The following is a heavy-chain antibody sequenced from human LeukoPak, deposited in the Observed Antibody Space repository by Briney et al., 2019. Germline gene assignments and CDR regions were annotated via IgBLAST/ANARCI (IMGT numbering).Heavy chain of an antibody. CDR3: ANQEWLRFNLNAFDI. V-gene: IGHV1-46*01. J-gene: IGHJ3*02. Sequence: ASVKVSCKASGHTFTGYYMHWVRQAPGQGLEWMGIINPSGGSTSYAQKFQGRVTMTRDMSTSTVYMELSSLRFEDTAVYYCANQEWLRFNLNAFDIWGQGTMVTVSS. D-gene: IGHD5-12*01. CDR2: INPSGGST. CDR1: GHTFTGYY.